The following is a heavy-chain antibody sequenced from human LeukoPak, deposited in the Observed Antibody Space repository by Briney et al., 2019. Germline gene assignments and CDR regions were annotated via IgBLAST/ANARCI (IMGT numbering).Heavy chain of an antibody. CDR3: ARGLSTGYSYGVLYYFDY. J-gene: IGHJ4*02. CDR1: GFTFSDYY. D-gene: IGHD5-18*01. V-gene: IGHV3-11*01. CDR2: ISSSGSTI. Sequence: GGSLRLSCAASGFTFSDYYMSWIRQAPGKGLEWVSYISSSGSTIYYADSVKGRFTISRDNAKNSLYLQMNSLRAEDTVVYYCARGLSTGYSYGVLYYFDYWGQGTLVTVSS.